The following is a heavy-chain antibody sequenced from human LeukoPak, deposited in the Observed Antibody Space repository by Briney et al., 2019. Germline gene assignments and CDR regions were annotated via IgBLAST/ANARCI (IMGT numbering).Heavy chain of an antibody. CDR3: ARVTRNVLRFLEWSNYYYYYGMDV. CDR1: GFTFSSYS. CDR2: ISSSSYI. J-gene: IGHJ6*02. D-gene: IGHD3-3*01. Sequence: PGGSLRLSCAASGFTFSSYSMNWVRQAPGKGLEWVSSISSSSYIYYADSVKGRFTISRDNAKNSLYLQMNSLRAEDTAVYYCARVTRNVLRFLEWSNYYYYYGMDVWGQGTTVTVSS. V-gene: IGHV3-21*01.